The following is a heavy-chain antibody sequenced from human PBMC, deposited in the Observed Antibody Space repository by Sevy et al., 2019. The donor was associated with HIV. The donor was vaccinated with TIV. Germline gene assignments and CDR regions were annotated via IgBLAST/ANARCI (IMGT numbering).Heavy chain of an antibody. D-gene: IGHD1-7*01. V-gene: IGHV3-48*04. CDR1: GFTFTNAA. J-gene: IGHJ4*02. CDR2: ISSSGSTT. Sequence: GGSLRLSCAVSGFTFTNAAMTWVRQAPGKGLECVSYISSSGSTTYYADSVKGRFTISRDNAKNSLYLQMNSLRAEDTAVYYCAREDNWKYDYWGQGTLVTVSS. CDR3: AREDNWKYDY.